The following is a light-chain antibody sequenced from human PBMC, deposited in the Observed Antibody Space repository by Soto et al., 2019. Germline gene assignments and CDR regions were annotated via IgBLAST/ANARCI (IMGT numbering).Light chain of an antibody. V-gene: IGLV2-14*01. J-gene: IGLJ3*02. CDR1: SSDVGGYNY. Sequence: QSVLTQPASVSGSPGQSITISRTGTSSDVGGYNYVSWYQQHPGKAPKLMIYDVSNRPSGVSNRFSGSKSGNTASLTISGLQAEDEADYYCSSYTSSSIWVFGGGTKLTVL. CDR2: DVS. CDR3: SSYTSSSIWV.